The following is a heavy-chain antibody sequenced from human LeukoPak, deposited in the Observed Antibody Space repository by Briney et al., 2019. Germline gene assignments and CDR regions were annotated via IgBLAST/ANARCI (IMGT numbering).Heavy chain of an antibody. CDR2: VYYSGST. J-gene: IGHJ3*02. V-gene: IGHV4-59*12. CDR1: GGSISSYY. CDR3: ARLCWGRWETAMVTMIVVRAKPGAFDS. D-gene: IGHD3-22*01. Sequence: KASETLSLTCTVPGGSISSYYWSWIRQSPGKGLEWIGYVYYSGSTTYNPSLKSRVTISVDTSKNQFSMKLSSVTAADTAVYYRARLCWGRWETAMVTMIVVRAKPGAFDSWGQGTMVTVSS.